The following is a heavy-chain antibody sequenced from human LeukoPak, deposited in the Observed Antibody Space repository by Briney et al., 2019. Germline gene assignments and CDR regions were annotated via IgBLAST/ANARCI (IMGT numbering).Heavy chain of an antibody. CDR2: IYSGGST. J-gene: IGHJ6*02. CDR3: ARVNEYSGSSGSIEPYYYGMDV. D-gene: IGHD6-6*01. CDR1: GFTVSSNY. V-gene: IGHV3-66*01. Sequence: GGSLRLSCAASGFTVSSNYMSWVRQAPGKGLEWVSVIYSGGSTYYADSVKGRFTISRDNSKNTLYLQMNSLRAEDTAVYYCARVNEYSGSSGSIEPYYYGMDVWGQGTTVTVSS.